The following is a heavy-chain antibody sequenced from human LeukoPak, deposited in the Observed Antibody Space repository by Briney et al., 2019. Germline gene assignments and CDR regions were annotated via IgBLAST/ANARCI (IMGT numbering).Heavy chain of an antibody. CDR3: ARRGYTYGYQGYYYYYMDV. CDR1: GGSTGSDY. D-gene: IGHD5-18*01. V-gene: IGHV4-34*01. Sequence: SETLSLTCTVSGGSTGSDYWSWIRQPPGKGLEWVGEINHSGSTNYNPSLKSRVTMSVDTSKNQFSLKLSSVTAADTAVYYCARRGYTYGYQGYYYYYMDVWDKGTTVTVSS. J-gene: IGHJ6*03. CDR2: INHSGST.